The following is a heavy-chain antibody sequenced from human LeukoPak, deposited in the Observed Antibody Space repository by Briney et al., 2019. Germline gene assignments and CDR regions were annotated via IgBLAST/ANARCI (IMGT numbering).Heavy chain of an antibody. Sequence: GALRLSCAASGFTFSSYEMNWVRQAPGKGLEWVSYISSSGSTIYYADSVKGRFTISRDNAKNSLYLQTNSLRAEDTAVYYCARGGCTNGVCYNVLYYYYMDVWGKGTTVTVSS. CDR1: GFTFSSYE. CDR2: ISSSGSTI. J-gene: IGHJ6*03. CDR3: ARGGCTNGVCYNVLYYYYMDV. D-gene: IGHD2-8*01. V-gene: IGHV3-48*03.